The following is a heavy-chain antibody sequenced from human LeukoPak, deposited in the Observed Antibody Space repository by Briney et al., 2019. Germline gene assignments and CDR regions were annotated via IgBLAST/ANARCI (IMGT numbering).Heavy chain of an antibody. D-gene: IGHD2-15*01. V-gene: IGHV3-30-3*01. CDR2: ISYDGSNK. Sequence: GGSLRLSCAAYGLTVSSDYMSWVRQAPGKGLEWVAVISYDGSNKYYADSVKGRFTISRDNSKNTLYLQMNSLRAEDTAVYYCARGYCSGGSCAFDYWGQGTLVTVSS. CDR3: ARGYCSGGSCAFDY. CDR1: GLTVSSDY. J-gene: IGHJ4*02.